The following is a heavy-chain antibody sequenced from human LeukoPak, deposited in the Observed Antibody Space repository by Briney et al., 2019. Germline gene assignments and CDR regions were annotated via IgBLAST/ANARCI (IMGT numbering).Heavy chain of an antibody. V-gene: IGHV3-30-3*01. CDR3: ARGGIVVVSY. Sequence: GGSLRLSCAASGFTFSGYAMHWVRQAPGKGLEWVAVISYDGSNKYYADSVKGRFTISRDNSKNTLYLQVNSLRAEDTAVYYCARGGIVVVSYWGQGTLVTVSS. D-gene: IGHD3-22*01. CDR2: ISYDGSNK. J-gene: IGHJ4*02. CDR1: GFTFSGYA.